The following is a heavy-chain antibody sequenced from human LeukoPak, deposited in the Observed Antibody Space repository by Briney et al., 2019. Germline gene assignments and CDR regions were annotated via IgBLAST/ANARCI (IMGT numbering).Heavy chain of an antibody. CDR2: INPSGGGT. CDR3: AIGAVAGTLDH. J-gene: IGHJ5*02. Sequence: ASVKVSCKASGYTFTSYYMHWVRQAPGQGLEWMGIINPSGGGTSYAQKFQGRVTMTRDTSTSTVYMELSSLTSEDTAVYYCAIGAVAGTLDHLGQGTLVTASS. V-gene: IGHV1-46*01. CDR1: GYTFTSYY. D-gene: IGHD6-19*01.